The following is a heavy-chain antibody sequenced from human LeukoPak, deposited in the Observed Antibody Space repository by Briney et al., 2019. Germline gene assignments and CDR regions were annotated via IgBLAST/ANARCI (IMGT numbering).Heavy chain of an antibody. J-gene: IGHJ4*02. Sequence: GASVTVSCKASGYTFTGRYIHWVRQAPGQGLEWMGRINPDSGDTDYVQMFEGRVTMTRDTSISTAYMELRRLRSDDTAVYYCARGGDMPARLFDYWGQGTLVPVFS. CDR2: INPDSGDT. V-gene: IGHV1-2*02. CDR3: ARGGDMPARLFDY. CDR1: GYTFTGRY. D-gene: IGHD6-6*01.